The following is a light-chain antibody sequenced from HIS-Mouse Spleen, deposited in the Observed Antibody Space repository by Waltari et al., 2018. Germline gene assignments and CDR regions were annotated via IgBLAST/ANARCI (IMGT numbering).Light chain of an antibody. Sequence: AIRMTQSPSSFSASTGDRLTITCRASQGMSSYLAWYQQKPGKAPKLLIYAASTLQSGVPSRFSGSGSGTDFTLTISCLQSEDFATYYCQQYYSYRFTFGPGTKVDIK. V-gene: IGKV1-8*01. CDR1: QGMSSY. CDR2: AAS. CDR3: QQYYSYRFT. J-gene: IGKJ3*01.